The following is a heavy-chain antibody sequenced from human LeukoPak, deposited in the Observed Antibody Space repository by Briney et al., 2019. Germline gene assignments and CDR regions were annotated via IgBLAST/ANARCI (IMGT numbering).Heavy chain of an antibody. D-gene: IGHD2-2*01. V-gene: IGHV4-59*12. Sequence: PSETLSLTCTVSGGSISSYYWSWIRQPPGKGLEWIGYIYYSGSTYYNPSLKSRVTISVDTSKNQFSLKLSSVTAADTAVYYCARGVGPGQLTYYYYYGMDVWGQGTTVTVSS. CDR2: IYYSGST. CDR3: ARGVGPGQLTYYYYYGMDV. J-gene: IGHJ6*02. CDR1: GGSISSYY.